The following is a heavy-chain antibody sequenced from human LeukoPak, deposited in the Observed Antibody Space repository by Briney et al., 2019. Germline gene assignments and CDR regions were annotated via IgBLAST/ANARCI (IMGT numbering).Heavy chain of an antibody. D-gene: IGHD3-3*01. CDR3: ARGNGYYAHFDY. Sequence: GGSLRLSCAASGFTFSSYSMNWVRQAPGKGLEWVSYISSSKSTIYYADSVKGRFTISRDNGKNSLYLQMNSLRAEDTAVYYCARGNGYYAHFDYWGQGTLVSVSS. CDR1: GFTFSSYS. CDR2: ISSSKSTI. V-gene: IGHV3-48*01. J-gene: IGHJ4*02.